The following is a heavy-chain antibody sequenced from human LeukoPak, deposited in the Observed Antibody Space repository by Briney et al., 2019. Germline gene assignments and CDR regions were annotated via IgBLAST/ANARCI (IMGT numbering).Heavy chain of an antibody. CDR1: GFTFSSDS. Sequence: GGSLRLSCAASGFTFSSDSMNWVRQAPGKGLEWVSYISSSSSTIYYADSVKGRFTISRDNAKNSLYLQMNSLRAEDTAVYYCARDQTYYYYGMDVWGQGTTVTVSS. CDR3: ARDQTYYYYGMDV. CDR2: ISSSSSTI. J-gene: IGHJ6*02. V-gene: IGHV3-48*01.